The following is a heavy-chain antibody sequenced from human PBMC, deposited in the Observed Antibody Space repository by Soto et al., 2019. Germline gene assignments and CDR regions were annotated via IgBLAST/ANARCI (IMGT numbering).Heavy chain of an antibody. J-gene: IGHJ2*01. V-gene: IGHV4-34*01. CDR1: GGSFSGYY. D-gene: IGHD3-9*01. CDR3: ARESHDILTGPPWVWYFDL. CDR2: INDRGSI. Sequence: QVQLQQWGAGPLRPLETLSLTCGVSGGSFSGYYWAWIRQSPGKGLEWIGEINDRGSINYNPSLKSTVSIAVDTSKNHYSLNLRSATAADTAVYYCARESHDILTGPPWVWYFDLWGRGTLVTVSS.